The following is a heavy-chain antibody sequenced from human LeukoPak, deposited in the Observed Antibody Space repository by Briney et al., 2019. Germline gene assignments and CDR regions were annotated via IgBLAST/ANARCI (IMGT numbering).Heavy chain of an antibody. Sequence: SETLSLTCTVSGGSISSSGYYWGWIRQPPGKGLEWIGSIYSSGSTYYNPSLKSRVTISINTSKNQFSLKLNSVTAADTAVYYCARDRSRGWSTYSYYYMDVWGKGTTVTIS. D-gene: IGHD6-19*01. J-gene: IGHJ6*03. CDR1: GGSISSSGYY. CDR2: IYSSGST. V-gene: IGHV4-39*07. CDR3: ARDRSRGWSTYSYYYMDV.